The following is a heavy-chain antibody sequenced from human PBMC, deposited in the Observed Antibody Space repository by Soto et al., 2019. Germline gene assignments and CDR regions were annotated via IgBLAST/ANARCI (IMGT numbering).Heavy chain of an antibody. V-gene: IGHV4-59*01. J-gene: IGHJ6*02. D-gene: IGHD3-22*01. CDR1: VGSISSYD. CDR3: APDSNYYDRSGFYLRASHYGMEG. Sequence: SETLSLTCTVSVGSISSYDWSWIRHPPGKGLEWIGYIYYSGSTNYNPSLKSRVTISVDTSKNQFSLKLSSVTAADTDVYYCAPDSNYYDRSGFYLRASHYGMEGLGQGTTGIVSS. CDR2: IYYSGST.